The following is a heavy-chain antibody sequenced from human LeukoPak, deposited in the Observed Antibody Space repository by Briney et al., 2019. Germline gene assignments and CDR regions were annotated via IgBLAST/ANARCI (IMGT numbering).Heavy chain of an antibody. J-gene: IGHJ4*02. CDR3: VKDYNYVIDY. Sequence: GASVKVSCKASGYTFTSYGISWVRQAPGQGLEWMGWISGYNGYTKYVQKFQGRVTMTTDTSTTTAYMELRSLRSDDTAVYYCVKDYNYVIDYWGQGTLVTVSS. D-gene: IGHD5-24*01. CDR2: ISGYNGYT. V-gene: IGHV1-18*01. CDR1: GYTFTSYG.